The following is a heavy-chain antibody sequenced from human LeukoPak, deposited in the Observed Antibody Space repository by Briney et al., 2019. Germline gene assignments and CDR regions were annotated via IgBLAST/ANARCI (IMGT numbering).Heavy chain of an antibody. CDR3: ATTYYDFWSGYYENWFDP. CDR2: INPGDSDT. V-gene: IGHV5-51*01. CDR1: GYSFTSYW. Sequence: GESLKISCKGPGYSFTSYWIGWVRQMPGKGLEWMGIINPGDSDTRYSPSFQGQVTISADKSISTAYLQWSSLKASDTAMYYCATTYYDFWSGYYENWFDPWGQGTLVTVSS. D-gene: IGHD3-3*01. J-gene: IGHJ5*02.